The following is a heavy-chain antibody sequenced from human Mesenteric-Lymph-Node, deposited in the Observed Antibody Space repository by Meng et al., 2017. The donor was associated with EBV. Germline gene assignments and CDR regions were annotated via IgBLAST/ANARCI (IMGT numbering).Heavy chain of an antibody. CDR2: IHHSETA. CDR3: ARQGYCRTTTCSTWFDP. D-gene: IGHD2-2*01. CDR1: GGSFSGYS. Sequence: QGMLQQWGAVLLKSSETLSRKCVIYGGSFSGYSWNWIRKAPGKGLEWIGKIHHSETADYNPSLEDRVIISADTSKNQFSLKLTSVTAADTAVYYCARQGYCRTTTCSTWFDPWGQGTLVTVSS. J-gene: IGHJ5*02. V-gene: IGHV4-34*01.